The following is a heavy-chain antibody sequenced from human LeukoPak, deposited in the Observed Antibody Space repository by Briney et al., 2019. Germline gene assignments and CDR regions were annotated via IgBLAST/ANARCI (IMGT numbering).Heavy chain of an antibody. D-gene: IGHD6-13*01. V-gene: IGHV3-30*18. Sequence: GRSLRLSCAASGFTFSNYGMHWVRQAPGKGLEWVAVVANDGRDKRYADSVKGRFTISRDNSKNTVYLQMNSLRAEDTAVYHCAKDLNVAAAGYYFDYWGQGTLVTVSS. CDR1: GFTFSNYG. CDR3: AKDLNVAAAGYYFDY. J-gene: IGHJ4*02. CDR2: VANDGRDK.